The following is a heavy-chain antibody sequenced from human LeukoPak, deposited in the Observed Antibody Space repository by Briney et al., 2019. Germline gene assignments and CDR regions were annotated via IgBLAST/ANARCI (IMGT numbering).Heavy chain of an antibody. CDR3: ARLVRGDYYYYYGMDV. V-gene: IGHV3-23*01. D-gene: IGHD3-10*01. CDR1: AFTFSYYA. J-gene: IGHJ6*02. CDR2: ISGSGST. Sequence: GGSLRLSCAASAFTFSYYAMSWVRQAPGRGLEWVSAISGSGSTHYADSVKGRFTISRDNSKNTLYLQMNSLRDEDTAVYYCARLVRGDYYYYYGMDVWGQGTTVTVSS.